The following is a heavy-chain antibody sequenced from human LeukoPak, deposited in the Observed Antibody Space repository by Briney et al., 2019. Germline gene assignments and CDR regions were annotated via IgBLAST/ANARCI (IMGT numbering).Heavy chain of an antibody. J-gene: IGHJ3*02. D-gene: IGHD5-12*01. CDR2: IYPGDSDT. V-gene: IGHV5-51*01. CDR1: GYSFTSYW. Sequence: GESLKISFKGSGYSFTSYWIGWVRSMPGQGLEWIGIIYPGDSDTRYSPSFQGQVTISADKSISTAYLQWSSLKTSDIAMYYCARQALGDGYEAFDIGGQATMVTVSS. CDR3: ARQALGDGYEAFDI.